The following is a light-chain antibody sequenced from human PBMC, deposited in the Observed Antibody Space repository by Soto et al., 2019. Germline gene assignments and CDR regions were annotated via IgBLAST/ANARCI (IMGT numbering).Light chain of an antibody. J-gene: IGKJ2*01. V-gene: IGKV3-15*01. CDR3: QQYHNWPPQYT. CDR1: QSVASN. CDR2: GAF. Sequence: EIVMTQSPASLSLSPGDGATLSCRASQSVASNLAWYQQKPGQGPRLLIHGAFTRAVGVPARFSGSGSGTDFTLTINSMQSVDFEVYFCQQYHNWPPQYTFGQGTKLQIK.